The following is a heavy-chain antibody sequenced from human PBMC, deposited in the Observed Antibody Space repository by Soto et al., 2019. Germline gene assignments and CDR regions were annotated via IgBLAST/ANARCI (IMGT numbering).Heavy chain of an antibody. CDR2: ISYDGSNK. D-gene: IGHD3-22*01. CDR3: AKAYYDSDYYYYGMDV. J-gene: IGHJ6*02. CDR1: GFTFSSYG. V-gene: IGHV3-30*18. Sequence: GRSLRLSCAASGFTFSSYGMHRVRQAPGKGLEWVAVISYDGSNKYYADSVKGRFTISRDNSKNTLYLQMNSLRAEDTAVYYCAKAYYDSDYYYYGMDVWGQGTTVTVSS.